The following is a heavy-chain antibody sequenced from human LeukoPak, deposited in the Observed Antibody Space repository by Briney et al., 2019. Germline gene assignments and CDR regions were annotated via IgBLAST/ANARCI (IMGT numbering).Heavy chain of an antibody. V-gene: IGHV1-69*05. CDR3: ASVLSAPRFLPPGGGYYMDV. CDR1: GGTFSSYA. CDR2: IIPIFGTA. Sequence: SVKVSCKASGGTFSSYAISWVRQAPGQGLEWMGGIIPIFGTANYAQKFQGRVTITTDESTSTAYMELSSLRSEDTAVYYCASVLSAPRFLPPGGGYYMDVWGKGTTVTVSS. D-gene: IGHD3-3*01. J-gene: IGHJ6*03.